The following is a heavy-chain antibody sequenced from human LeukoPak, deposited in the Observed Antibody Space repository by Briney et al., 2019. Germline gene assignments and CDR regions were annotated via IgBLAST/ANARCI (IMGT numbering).Heavy chain of an antibody. D-gene: IGHD6-19*01. Sequence: ASVKVSCKASGYTFTSYGISWVRQAPGQGLEWMGWISAYNGNTNYAQKLQGRVTVTTDTSTSTAYMELRSLRSDDTAVYYCARDSSGWKGSLYYGMDVWGQGTTVTVSS. J-gene: IGHJ6*02. V-gene: IGHV1-18*01. CDR3: ARDSSGWKGSLYYGMDV. CDR1: GYTFTSYG. CDR2: ISAYNGNT.